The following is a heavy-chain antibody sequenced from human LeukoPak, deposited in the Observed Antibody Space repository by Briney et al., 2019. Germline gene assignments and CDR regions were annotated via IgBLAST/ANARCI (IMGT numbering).Heavy chain of an antibody. CDR1: GVSITTYY. J-gene: IGHJ4*02. CDR2: VYYTGVT. CDR3: ARRVATKPKYCFDS. D-gene: IGHD5-24*01. V-gene: IGHV4-59*08. Sequence: SETLSLTCTVSGVSITTYYWTWLRQPPGKAPEWIGFVYYTGVTKYNPSLESRVTISLDASKNQFSLKLNSVTAADTAVYYCARRVATKPKYCFDSWGPGTLVTVSS.